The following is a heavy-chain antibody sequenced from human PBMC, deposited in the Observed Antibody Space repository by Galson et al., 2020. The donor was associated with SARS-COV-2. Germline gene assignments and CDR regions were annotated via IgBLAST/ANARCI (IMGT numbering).Heavy chain of an antibody. CDR3: ARVDWEDEGVGY. CDR1: GFNFNNYW. D-gene: IGHD1-26*01. CDR2: INQRGIEK. Sequence: GGSLRLSCAASGFNFNNYWMTWVRQAPGKGLVWVANINQRGIEKNYVDSVKGRFTISRDNAKNSLFLQMDSLRVEDTAVYYCARVDWEDEGVGYWGQGTLVTVSS. J-gene: IGHJ4*02. V-gene: IGHV3-7*03.